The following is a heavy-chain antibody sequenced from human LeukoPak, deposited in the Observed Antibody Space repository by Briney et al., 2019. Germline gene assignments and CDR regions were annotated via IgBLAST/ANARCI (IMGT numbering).Heavy chain of an antibody. Sequence: GESLKISCKGSGYSFTNFWIDWVRQMPGKGLEWMGIIYPGDSDTTYSPSFQGQVTISADKSTSTAYLQWSSLKASDTAMYYCARQWGRPFDIWGQGTMVTVSS. CDR3: ARQWGRPFDI. V-gene: IGHV5-51*01. D-gene: IGHD1-26*01. CDR2: IYPGDSDT. CDR1: GYSFTNFW. J-gene: IGHJ3*02.